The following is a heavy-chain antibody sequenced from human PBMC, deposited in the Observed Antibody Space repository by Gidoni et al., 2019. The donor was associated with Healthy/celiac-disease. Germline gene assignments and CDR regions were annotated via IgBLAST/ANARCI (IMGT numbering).Heavy chain of an antibody. CDR1: GAFVGRGRYY. D-gene: IGHD3-10*01. CDR2: IYYRGST. V-gene: IGHV4-61*01. CDR3: ARVNQYYYGSGGLNP. Sequence: QLQLQESGPRLVKPSATLSLPCAVSGAFVGRGRYYWSWLRQPPGKGLEWIVYIYYRGSTNYNPSLKSRVTISVDTSKNQFSLKLSSVTAADTAVYYCARVNQYYYGSGGLNPWGQGTLVTVSS. J-gene: IGHJ5*02.